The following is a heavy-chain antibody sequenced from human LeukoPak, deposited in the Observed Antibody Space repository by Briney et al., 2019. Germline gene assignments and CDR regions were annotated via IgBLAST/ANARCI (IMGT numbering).Heavy chain of an antibody. D-gene: IGHD3-10*01. CDR2: VCSTGGDK. CDR3: ARGENGSFDH. V-gene: IGHV3-11*01. J-gene: IGHJ4*02. CDR1: GVTFEDYY. Sequence: GGSLRLSCTGSGVTFEDYYLSWIRHAPGKGLEWISYVCSTGGDKFYADPVKGRFTISRDNARNSLYMEMNDLIAEDTAFYYCARGENGSFDHWGQGTLVIVSS.